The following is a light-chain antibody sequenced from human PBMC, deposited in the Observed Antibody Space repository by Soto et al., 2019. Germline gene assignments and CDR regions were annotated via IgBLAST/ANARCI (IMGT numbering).Light chain of an antibody. V-gene: IGKV1-5*03. CDR2: KAS. Sequence: IQMTQSPSPLSGSVGDRVTITCRARPTISGWLAWYQQKPGKAPKLLIYKASTLKSGVPSRFSGSGSVTEFTLTISSLQPDDFATYYCQHYTSYSEAFGQGTKVDIK. CDR1: PTISGW. CDR3: QHYTSYSEA. J-gene: IGKJ1*01.